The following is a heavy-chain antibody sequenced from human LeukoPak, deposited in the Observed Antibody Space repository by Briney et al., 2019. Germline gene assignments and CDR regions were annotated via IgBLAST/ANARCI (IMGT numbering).Heavy chain of an antibody. CDR1: GYTFSDYY. V-gene: IGHV3-11*01. CDR2: ISSSGSTI. Sequence: SGGSLRLSCAASGYTFSDYYMSWIRQAPGKGLEWVSYISSSGSTIYYADSVKGRFTISRDNAKNSLYLQMNSLGAEDTAVYYCARDDSSGYYGYWGQGTLVTVSS. J-gene: IGHJ4*02. CDR3: ARDDSSGYYGY. D-gene: IGHD3-22*01.